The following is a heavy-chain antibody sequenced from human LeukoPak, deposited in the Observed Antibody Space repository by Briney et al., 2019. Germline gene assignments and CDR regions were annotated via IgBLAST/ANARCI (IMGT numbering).Heavy chain of an antibody. CDR3: ARDLGYCSSTSCYTIKWGRYYYYYGMDV. Sequence: ASVKVSCKASGYTFTSYGISWVRQAPGQGLEWMGWISAYNGNTNYAQKLQGRVTMTTDTSTSTAYMELRSLRSDDTAVYYCARDLGYCSSTSCYTIKWGRYYYYYGMDVWGQGTTVTVSS. J-gene: IGHJ6*02. D-gene: IGHD2-2*02. CDR2: ISAYNGNT. CDR1: GYTFTSYG. V-gene: IGHV1-18*01.